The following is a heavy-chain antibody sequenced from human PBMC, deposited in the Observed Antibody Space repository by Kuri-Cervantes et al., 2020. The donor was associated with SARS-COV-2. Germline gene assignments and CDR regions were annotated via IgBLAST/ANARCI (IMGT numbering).Heavy chain of an antibody. J-gene: IGHJ4*02. V-gene: IGHV3-15*07. CDR2: IKSKGDGGTT. D-gene: IGHD7-27*01. Sequence: GESLKISCAASGFTLSNYAIHWVRQAPGKGLEWVGRIKSKGDGGTTDYAAPVKGRFTISRDDSKNRLFLQMNSLKAEDTAVYYCTTDKDWGLGYWGQGTLVTVSS. CDR3: TTDKDWGLGY. CDR1: GFTLSNYA.